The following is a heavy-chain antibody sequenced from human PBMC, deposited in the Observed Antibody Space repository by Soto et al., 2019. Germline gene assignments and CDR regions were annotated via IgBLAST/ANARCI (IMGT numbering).Heavy chain of an antibody. CDR2: INAGNGNT. V-gene: IGHV1-3*01. CDR1: GYTFTSYA. D-gene: IGHD3-3*01. CDR3: ARDQRVITSLGVTGSWLDP. Sequence: ASVKVSCKASGYTFTSYAMHWVRQAPGQRLEWMGWINAGNGNTKYSQKFQGRVTITRDTSASTAYMELSSLRSEDTAVYYCARDQRVITSLGVTGSWLDPCGQGPLVTVYS. J-gene: IGHJ5*02.